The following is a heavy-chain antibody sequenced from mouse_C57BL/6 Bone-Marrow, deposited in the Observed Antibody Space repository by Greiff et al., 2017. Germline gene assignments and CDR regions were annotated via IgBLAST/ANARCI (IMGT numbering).Heavy chain of an antibody. CDR2: ISSGGSYT. J-gene: IGHJ2*01. V-gene: IGHV5-6*01. CDR3: ARHGRIYYGYDEGDY. CDR1: GFTFSSYG. Sequence: EVKLMESGGDLVKPGGSLKLSCAASGFTFSSYGMSWVRQTPDKRLEWVATISSGGSYTYYPDSVKGRFTISRDNAKNTLYLQMSSLKSEDTAMYYCARHGRIYYGYDEGDYWGQGTTLTVSS. D-gene: IGHD2-2*01.